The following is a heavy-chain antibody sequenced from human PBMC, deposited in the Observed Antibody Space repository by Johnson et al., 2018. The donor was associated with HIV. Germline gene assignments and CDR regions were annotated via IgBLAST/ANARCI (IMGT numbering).Heavy chain of an antibody. CDR2: IKSKTDGGTT. Sequence: VQLVESGGGVVQPGGSLRLSCAASGFTFSSYWMSWVRQAPGKGLEWVGRIKSKTDGGTTDYAAPVKGRFTISRDDSKNTLYLQMNSLRAEDTAVYYCARDREYGLAWGWALDIWGQGTMVTVSS. CDR3: ARDREYGLAWGWALDI. J-gene: IGHJ3*02. V-gene: IGHV3-15*01. CDR1: GFTFSSYW. D-gene: IGHD6-19*01.